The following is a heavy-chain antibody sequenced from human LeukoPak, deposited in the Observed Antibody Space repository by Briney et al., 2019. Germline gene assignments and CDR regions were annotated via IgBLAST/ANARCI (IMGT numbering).Heavy chain of an antibody. Sequence: GGSLKLSCAASRFTFSHYYMHWVRPAPGKGRVWVSHLHCDGITLGSAASVKGPFPLSSENAKNTLYLQMYSLRSEGQSSSYIARGELPAAMDYGSQGTLVIVSS. V-gene: IGHV3-74*01. CDR3: ARGELPAAMDY. CDR2: LHCDGITL. J-gene: IGHJ4*02. CDR1: RFTFSHYY. D-gene: IGHD2-2*01.